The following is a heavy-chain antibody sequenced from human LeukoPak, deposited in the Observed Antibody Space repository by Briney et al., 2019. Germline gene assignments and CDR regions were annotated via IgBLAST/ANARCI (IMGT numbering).Heavy chain of an antibody. CDR2: ISGSGGST. J-gene: IGHJ5*02. D-gene: IGHD3-3*01. V-gene: IGHV3-23*01. CDR1: GFTISSYA. Sequence: GGSLRLSCAASGFTISSYAMGWARQAPGKGLEWVSAISGSGGSTYYADSLKGRFTISRDNSKNTVYLQMNSLRAEDTAEYYCAKGFFIGALTKNWFDPWGQGTLVTVSS. CDR3: AKGFFIGALTKNWFDP.